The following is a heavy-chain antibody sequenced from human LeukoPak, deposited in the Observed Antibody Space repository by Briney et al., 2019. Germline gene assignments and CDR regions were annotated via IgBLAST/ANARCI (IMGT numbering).Heavy chain of an antibody. CDR1: GFTFISYW. Sequence: GGSRGFSCAASGFTFISYWMSWVGQPPGKGLEGVANIKQDGSEKYYVDSVKGRFTISRDNAKNSLYLQMNSLRAEDTAVYYCAREGYLNYFDYWGQGTLVTVSS. CDR2: IKQDGSEK. CDR3: AREGYLNYFDY. J-gene: IGHJ4*02. V-gene: IGHV3-7*01. D-gene: IGHD1-1*01.